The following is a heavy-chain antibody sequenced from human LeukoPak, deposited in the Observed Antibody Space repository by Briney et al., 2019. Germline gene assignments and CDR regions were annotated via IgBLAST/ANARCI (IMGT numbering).Heavy chain of an antibody. CDR2: IYPGDSDT. Sequence: GESLKISCKGSGYSFTSYWIGWVRQMPGKGLEWMGIIYPGDSDTRYSPSFQGQVTISADKSISTAYLQWSSLKASDTAMYYCAKLPSGMFGERYMDVWGKGTTVTISS. V-gene: IGHV5-51*01. CDR1: GYSFTSYW. J-gene: IGHJ6*03. CDR3: AKLPSGMFGERYMDV. D-gene: IGHD3-10*02.